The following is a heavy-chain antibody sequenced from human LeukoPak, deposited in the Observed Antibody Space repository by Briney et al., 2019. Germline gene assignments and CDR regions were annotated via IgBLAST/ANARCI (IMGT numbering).Heavy chain of an antibody. CDR2: VSYDGSNK. CDR1: GFTFSSFA. V-gene: IGHV3-30*04. Sequence: PGRPLRLSCAASGFTFSSFAMHWVRQAPGKGLEWVAVVSYDGSNKYYADSVKGRFTISRDNPKNTLYLQMNSLRAEDTAVYYCAPDLRGAAWSLDYWGQGTLVTVSS. D-gene: IGHD2-15*01. J-gene: IGHJ4*02. CDR3: APDLRGAAWSLDY.